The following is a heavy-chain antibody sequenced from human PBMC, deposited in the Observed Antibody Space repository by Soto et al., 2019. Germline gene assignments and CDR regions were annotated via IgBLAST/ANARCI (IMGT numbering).Heavy chain of an antibody. Sequence: TRSPTRLICNGATGTVAYLSCCTRQQQGKGLEWIGYIYHSGSTSYNPSLKSRVTISVDRSKNQFSLKLSSVTAADTAVYYCHARGPLPTAGNGEYYYYGMDVWGQGTTVT. D-gene: IGHD1-26*01. J-gene: IGHJ6*02. CDR3: HARGPLPTAGNGEYYYYGMDV. CDR1: NGATGTVAYL. V-gene: IGHV4-30-2*01. CDR2: IYHSGST.